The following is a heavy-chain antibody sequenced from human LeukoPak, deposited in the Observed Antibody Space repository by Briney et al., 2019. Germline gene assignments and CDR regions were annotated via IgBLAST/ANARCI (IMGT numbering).Heavy chain of an antibody. D-gene: IGHD6-13*01. J-gene: IGHJ4*02. CDR2: ISSSSSYI. V-gene: IGHV3-21*01. CDR1: GFTFSSYA. Sequence: GGSLRLSCAASGFTFSSYAMHWVRQAPGKGLEWASSISSSSSYIYYADSVKGRFTISRDNAKNSLYLQMNSLRAEDTAVYYCAMIAAAGDYDYWGQGTLVTVSS. CDR3: AMIAAAGDYDY.